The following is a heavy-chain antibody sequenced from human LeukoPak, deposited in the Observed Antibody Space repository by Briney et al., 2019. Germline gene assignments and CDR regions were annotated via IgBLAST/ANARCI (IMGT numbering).Heavy chain of an antibody. CDR3: ARDVGATVHGY. Sequence: SETLSLTCTVSGYSISSDYYWGWIRQPPGKGLEWIGSIHRSGSTYYNPSLESRVTISVDTSKNQFSLMLSSVTAAGTAVYYCARDVGATVHGYWGQGTLVTVSS. J-gene: IGHJ4*02. D-gene: IGHD1-26*01. V-gene: IGHV4-38-2*02. CDR2: IHRSGST. CDR1: GYSISSDYY.